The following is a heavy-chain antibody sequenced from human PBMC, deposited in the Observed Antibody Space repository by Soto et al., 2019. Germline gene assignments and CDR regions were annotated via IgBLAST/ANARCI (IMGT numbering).Heavy chain of an antibody. V-gene: IGHV5-10-1*01. CDR2: IDPSDSYT. Sequence: GESLKISCQGSGYSFTSYWISWVHQMPGKGLEWMGRIDPSDSYTNYSPSFQGHGTISADKSISTAYLQWSSLKASDTAMYDCSRHPQCPVAKEMDVWARGTSVPVSS. CDR1: GYSFTSYW. D-gene: IGHD5-12*01. CDR3: SRHPQCPVAKEMDV. J-gene: IGHJ6*02.